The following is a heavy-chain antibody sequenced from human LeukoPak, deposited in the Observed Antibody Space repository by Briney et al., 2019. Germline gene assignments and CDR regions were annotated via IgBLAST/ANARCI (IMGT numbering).Heavy chain of an antibody. CDR2: MNPNSGNT. Sequence: ASVKVSCKASGYTFTSYDINWVRQATGQGLEWMGWMNPNSGNTGYAQKFQGRVTVTRNTSISTAYMELSRLRSDDTAVYYCARDSGERGSGSYLIAYWGQGTLVTVSS. CDR3: ARDSGERGSGSYLIAY. V-gene: IGHV1-8*01. CDR1: GYTFTSYD. D-gene: IGHD3-10*01. J-gene: IGHJ4*02.